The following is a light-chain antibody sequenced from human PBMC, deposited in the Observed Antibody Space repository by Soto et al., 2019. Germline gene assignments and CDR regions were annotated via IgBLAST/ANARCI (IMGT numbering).Light chain of an antibody. CDR1: QTISSW. CDR3: QHDNSYSEA. V-gene: IGKV1-5*03. CDR2: KAS. Sequence: DIQMTQSPSTLSGSVGDRVTITCRASQTISSWLAWYQQKPGKAPKLLIYKASTLKSGVPSRFSGSGSGTESTLTISSLQPDDFATYYCQHDNSYSEAFGQGTKVDIK. J-gene: IGKJ1*01.